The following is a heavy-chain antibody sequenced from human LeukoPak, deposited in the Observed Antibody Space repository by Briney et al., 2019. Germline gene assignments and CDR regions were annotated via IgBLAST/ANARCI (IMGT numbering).Heavy chain of an antibody. Sequence: SQTLSLTCTVSGGSISSGSYYWSWIRQPAGKGLEWIGRIYTSGSTNYNPSLKSRVTMSVDTSKNQFSLKLSSVTAADTAVYYCARGSRSSSYGGFDYWGQGTLVTVSS. J-gene: IGHJ4*02. V-gene: IGHV4-61*02. D-gene: IGHD6-13*01. CDR2: IYTSGST. CDR1: GGSISSGSYY. CDR3: ARGSRSSSYGGFDY.